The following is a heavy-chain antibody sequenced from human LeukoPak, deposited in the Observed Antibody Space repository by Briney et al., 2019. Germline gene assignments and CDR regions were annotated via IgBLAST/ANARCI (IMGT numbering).Heavy chain of an antibody. D-gene: IGHD4-17*01. V-gene: IGHV3-7*01. CDR2: IKQNGGEK. J-gene: IGHJ6*03. CDR1: GFTFSSYS. Sequence: GGSLRLSCAASGFTFSSYSMNWVRQAPGKGLEWVANIKQNGGEKYYVDSVKGRFTISRDNAKNSLYLQMNSLRVEDTAVYYCARSGDTVTTRYYYMDVRGKGTTVTVSS. CDR3: ARSGDTVTTRYYYMDV.